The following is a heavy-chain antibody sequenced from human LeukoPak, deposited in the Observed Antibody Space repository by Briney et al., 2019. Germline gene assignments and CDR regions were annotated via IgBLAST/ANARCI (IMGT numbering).Heavy chain of an antibody. D-gene: IGHD2-15*01. CDR3: AREGPNKDCSGGSCYYYYMDV. CDR2: IIPIFGTA. V-gene: IGHV1-69*13. CDR1: GGTFSSYA. J-gene: IGHJ6*03. Sequence: SVKVSCKASGGTFSSYAISWVRQAPGQGLEWMGGIIPIFGTANYAQKFQGRVTITADESTSTAYMELSSLGSEDTAVYYCAREGPNKDCSGGSCYYYYMDVWGKGTTVTISS.